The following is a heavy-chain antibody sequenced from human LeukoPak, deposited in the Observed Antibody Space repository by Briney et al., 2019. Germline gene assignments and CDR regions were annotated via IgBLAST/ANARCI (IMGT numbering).Heavy chain of an antibody. CDR2: INAGNGNT. CDR1: GYTFTSYA. CDR3: ARESGDFWSPKAFDI. Sequence: GASVKVSCKASGYTFTSYAMHWVRQAPGQRLERMGWINAGNGNTKYSQKFQGRVTITTDESTSTAYMELSSLRSEDTAVYYCARESGDFWSPKAFDIWGQGTMVTVSS. V-gene: IGHV1-3*01. D-gene: IGHD3-3*01. J-gene: IGHJ3*02.